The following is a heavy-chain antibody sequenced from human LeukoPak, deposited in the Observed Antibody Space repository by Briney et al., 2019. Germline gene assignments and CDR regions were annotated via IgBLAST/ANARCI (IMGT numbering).Heavy chain of an antibody. CDR2: IYWSSSGT. J-gene: IGHJ5*02. CDR3: AKFCWGNQPAGFAP. CDR1: GFNSEDHA. V-gene: IGHV3-9*02. D-gene: IGHD2-2*01. Sequence: GGSLRLSCVVSGFNSEDHAMHWVRQAPGKGLEWVSGIYWSSSGTGYADSVKGRFTISRDNAKNSLYLQMNSLRAEDTAVYYCAKFCWGNQPAGFAPWGQGTLVTVSP.